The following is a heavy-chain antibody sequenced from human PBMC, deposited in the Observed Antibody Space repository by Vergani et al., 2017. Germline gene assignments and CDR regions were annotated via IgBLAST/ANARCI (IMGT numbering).Heavy chain of an antibody. V-gene: IGHV3-30*18. CDR1: GFTFSSYG. D-gene: IGHD3-22*01. CDR3: AKSQVAYYYDSSGSAFDI. CDR2: ISYDGSNK. J-gene: IGHJ3*02. Sequence: QVQLVESGGGVVQPGRSLRLPCAASGFTFSSYGMHWVRQAPGKGLEWVAVISYDGSNKYYADSVKGRFTISRDNSKNTLYLQMNSLRAEDTAVYYCAKSQVAYYYDSSGSAFDIWGQGTMVTVSS.